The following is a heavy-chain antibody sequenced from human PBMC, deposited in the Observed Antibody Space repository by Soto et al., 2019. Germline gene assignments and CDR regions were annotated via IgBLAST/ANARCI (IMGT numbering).Heavy chain of an antibody. CDR2: MNPNSGNT. Sequence: ASVKVSCKASGYTFTSYDINWVRQATGQGLEWMGWMNPNSGNTGYAQKFQGRVTMTRNTSISTAYMELSSLRSEDTAVYYCAGGGGGGYCSGGSCYLLRFYGDYVGWFDPWGQGTLVTVSS. V-gene: IGHV1-8*01. J-gene: IGHJ5*02. D-gene: IGHD2-15*01. CDR1: GYTFTSYD. CDR3: AGGGGGGYCSGGSCYLLRFYGDYVGWFDP.